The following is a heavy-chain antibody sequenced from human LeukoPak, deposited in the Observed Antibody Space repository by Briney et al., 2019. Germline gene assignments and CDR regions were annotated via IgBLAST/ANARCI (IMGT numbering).Heavy chain of an antibody. D-gene: IGHD3-22*01. J-gene: IGHJ6*03. CDR3: ARGRKDSSGYYYYGYYYYMDV. CDR2: IYRSGST. Sequence: SQTLSLTCTVSGGSISSGSYYWSWIRQPAGKRLEWIGHIYRSGSTNYNPSLKSRVTISVDTSKNQFSLKLSSVTAADTAVYYCARGRKDSSGYYYYGYYYYMDVWGKGTTVTVSS. V-gene: IGHV4-61*09. CDR1: GGSISSGSYY.